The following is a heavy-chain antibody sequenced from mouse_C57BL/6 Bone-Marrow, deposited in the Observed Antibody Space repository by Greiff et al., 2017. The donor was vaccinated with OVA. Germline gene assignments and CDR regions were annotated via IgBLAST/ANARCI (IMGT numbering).Heavy chain of an antibody. CDR1: GYTFTSYW. Sequence: QVQLKQPGAELVKPGASVKLSCKASGYTFTSYWMHWVKQRPGQGLEWIGMIHPNSGSTNYNEKFKSKATLTVDKSSSTAYMQLSSLTSEDSAVYYCARAITTVVADFDYWGQGTTLTVSS. J-gene: IGHJ2*01. CDR2: IHPNSGST. D-gene: IGHD1-1*01. V-gene: IGHV1-64*01. CDR3: ARAITTVVADFDY.